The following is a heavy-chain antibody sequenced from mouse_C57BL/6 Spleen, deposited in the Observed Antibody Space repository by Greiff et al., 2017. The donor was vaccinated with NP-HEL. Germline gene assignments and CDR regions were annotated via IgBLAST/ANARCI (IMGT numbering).Heavy chain of an antibody. D-gene: IGHD2-4*01. CDR2: IYPGSGST. CDR3: ARYDYDGGEY. V-gene: IGHV1-55*01. J-gene: IGHJ4*01. Sequence: QVQLQQSGAELAKPGASVKLSCKASGYTFTSYWMHWVKQRPGQGLEWIGDIYPGSGSTNYNEKFKSKATLTVDTSSSTAYMQLSSLTSEDSAVYYCARYDYDGGEYWGQGTSVTVSS. CDR1: GYTFTSYW.